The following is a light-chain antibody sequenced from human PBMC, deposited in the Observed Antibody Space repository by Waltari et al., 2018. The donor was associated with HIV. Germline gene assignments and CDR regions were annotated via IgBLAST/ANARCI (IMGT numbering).Light chain of an antibody. Sequence: QSVLTQPPSASGTPGQRVTISCSGSSSNIGSNYVYWYRQLPGTAPKLLIYRSNQRPSGVPDRFSGSKSGTSASLAISGLRSENEADYYCQSYDTSLSGVVFGGGTKLTVL. J-gene: IGLJ2*01. V-gene: IGLV1-47*01. CDR2: RSN. CDR1: SSNIGSNY. CDR3: QSYDTSLSGVV.